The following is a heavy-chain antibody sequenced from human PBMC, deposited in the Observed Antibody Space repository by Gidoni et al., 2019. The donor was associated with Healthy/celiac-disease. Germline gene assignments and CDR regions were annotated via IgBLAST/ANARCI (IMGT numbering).Heavy chain of an antibody. CDR2: ISYDGSNK. V-gene: IGHV3-30*18. CDR3: AKDRPYYYGSGSYQGGYYFDY. Sequence: QVQLVESGGGVVQPGRSLRLSCAASGFTFSSYGMHWVRQAPGKGLEWVAVISYDGSNKYYADSVKGRFTISRDNSKNTLYLQMNSLRAEDTAVYYCAKDRPYYYGSGSYQGGYYFDYWGQGTLVTVSS. D-gene: IGHD3-10*01. J-gene: IGHJ4*02. CDR1: GFTFSSYG.